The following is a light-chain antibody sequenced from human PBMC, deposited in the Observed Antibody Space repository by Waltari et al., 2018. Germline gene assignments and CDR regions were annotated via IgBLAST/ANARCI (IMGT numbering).Light chain of an antibody. CDR1: SLRSYY. J-gene: IGLJ2*01. Sequence: SSELTQDPAVSVALGQTVRITCQGDSLRSYYASWYQQKPGQAPVLVSYGKNNRPSGIPDRFAGSSSGNTASLTITGAQAEDEADYDCNSRDSSGNHVVFGGGTKLTVL. CDR2: GKN. V-gene: IGLV3-19*01. CDR3: NSRDSSGNHVV.